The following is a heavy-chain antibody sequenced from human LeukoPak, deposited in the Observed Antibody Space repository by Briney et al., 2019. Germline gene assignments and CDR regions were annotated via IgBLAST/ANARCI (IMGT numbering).Heavy chain of an antibody. CDR1: GFTFSSYW. J-gene: IGHJ4*02. Sequence: GGSLRLSCAASGFTFSSYWMSWVRQAPGKGLGWVANIKQDGSEKYYVDSVKGRFTISRDNAKNSLYLQMNSLRAEDTAVYYCVRYSQIRRYYYDSSGPGAFDYWGQGALVTVSS. CDR3: VRYSQIRRYYYDSSGPGAFDY. V-gene: IGHV3-7*01. CDR2: IKQDGSEK. D-gene: IGHD3-22*01.